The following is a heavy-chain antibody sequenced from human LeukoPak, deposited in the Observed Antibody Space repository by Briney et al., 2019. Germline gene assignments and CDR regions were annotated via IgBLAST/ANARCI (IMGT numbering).Heavy chain of an antibody. CDR3: ARDRYHYDSSGYRWFDP. V-gene: IGHV4-4*07. CDR2: IYTSGST. D-gene: IGHD3-22*01. J-gene: IGHJ5*02. Sequence: PSETLSLTCTVSGGSISSYYWSWIRQPAGKGLEWIGRIYTSGSTNYNPSLKSRVTMSVDTSKNQFSLKLSSVTAADTAVYYCARDRYHYDSSGYRWFDPWGQGTLVTVSS. CDR1: GGSISSYY.